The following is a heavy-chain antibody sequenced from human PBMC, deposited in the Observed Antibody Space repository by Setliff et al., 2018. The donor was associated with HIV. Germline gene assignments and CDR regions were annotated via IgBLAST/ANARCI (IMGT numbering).Heavy chain of an antibody. J-gene: IGHJ4*02. V-gene: IGHV4-38-2*01. Sequence: SETLSLTCAVSGYSISSGYYWAWIRQPPGKGLEWIGSIYHTGDTYYNPSLKSRVTMSVDTSQNRFSLNLRSVTAADTALYYCASGLAVAGYFDYWGQGALVTVSS. CDR1: GYSISSGYY. CDR3: ASGLAVAGYFDY. CDR2: IYHTGDT. D-gene: IGHD6-19*01.